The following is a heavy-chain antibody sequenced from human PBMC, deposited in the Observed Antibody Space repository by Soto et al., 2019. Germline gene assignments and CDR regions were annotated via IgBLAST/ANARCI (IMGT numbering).Heavy chain of an antibody. V-gene: IGHV4-59*12. D-gene: IGHD3-22*01. Sequence: QVQLQESGPGLVKPSETLSLTCTVSGGSISPYYWGWIRQPPGKGLEWVGYIYYSGSTNYKSSLGSRVTMSNDTPNKQFSLRLKSVTAADTAVYYWASGGGSGYMVDLWGQGTRVTVSS. J-gene: IGHJ5*02. CDR2: IYYSGST. CDR1: GGSISPYY. CDR3: ASGGGSGYMVDL.